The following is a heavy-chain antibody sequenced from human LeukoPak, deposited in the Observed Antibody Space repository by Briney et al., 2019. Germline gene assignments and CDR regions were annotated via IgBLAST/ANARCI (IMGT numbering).Heavy chain of an antibody. Sequence: ASVKVSCKASGGTFGGYTISWVRQAPGQGLEWMGGIIPMLRSSTYAQSFQGRLTITTDESTTTVHMELRSLRSEDTAVYCCARELSAAAPYYMDVWGKGTTVTVSS. V-gene: IGHV1-69*16. CDR2: IIPMLRSS. J-gene: IGHJ6*03. D-gene: IGHD6-25*01. CDR3: ARELSAAAPYYMDV. CDR1: GGTFGGYT.